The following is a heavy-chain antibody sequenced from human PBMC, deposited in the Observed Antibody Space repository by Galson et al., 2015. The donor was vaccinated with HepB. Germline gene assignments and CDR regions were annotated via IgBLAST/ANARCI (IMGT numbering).Heavy chain of an antibody. D-gene: IGHD7-27*01. V-gene: IGHV3-21*01. CDR3: VRDPPLGTPFDH. CDR2: ISSSSDYT. Sequence: SLRLSCAASGFSFTYYNMNWVRQAPGKGLEWVASISSSSDYTYYADSLRGRSTISRDNAKNSLYLHMNSLRPEDTAVYYCVRDPPLGTPFDHWGQGTLVTVSS. J-gene: IGHJ4*02. CDR1: GFSFTYYN.